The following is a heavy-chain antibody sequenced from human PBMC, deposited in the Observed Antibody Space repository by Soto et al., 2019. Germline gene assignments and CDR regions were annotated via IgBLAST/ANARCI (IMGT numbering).Heavy chain of an antibody. CDR2: INPSGGST. CDR1: GYTFTSSY. D-gene: IGHD6-19*01. J-gene: IGHJ4*02. CDR3: ARAPYSSGPEFDY. V-gene: IGHV1-46*01. Sequence: ASVKLSCKASGYTFTSSYMHWGRQAPGQGLEWMGIINPSGGSTSYAQKFQGRVTMTRDTSTSTVYMELSSLRSEDTAVYYCARAPYSSGPEFDYWGQGTLVTVSS.